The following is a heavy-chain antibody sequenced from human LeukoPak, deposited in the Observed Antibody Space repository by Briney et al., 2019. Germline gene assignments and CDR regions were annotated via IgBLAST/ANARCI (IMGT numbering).Heavy chain of an antibody. CDR1: GFTFSSYA. CDR2: ISYDGSNK. Sequence: GGSLRLSCAASGFTFSSYAMHWVRQAPGKGLEWVAVISYDGSNKYYADSVKGRFTISRDNSKNTLYLQMNSLRAEDTAVYYCAREVYGGNVGSAFDIWGQGTMVTASS. V-gene: IGHV3-30-3*01. J-gene: IGHJ3*02. D-gene: IGHD4-23*01. CDR3: AREVYGGNVGSAFDI.